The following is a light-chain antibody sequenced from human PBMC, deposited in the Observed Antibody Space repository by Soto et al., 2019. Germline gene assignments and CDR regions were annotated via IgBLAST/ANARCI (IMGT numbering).Light chain of an antibody. CDR2: AAA. CDR1: QGISND. Sequence: DIQMTQSPSSLSASIGDRVTISCRASQGISNDLAWYQQKPAKVPYLLIYAAATSHSGVPSRFRGSGSGTAFTLTISSLQREDVATYFCQNYNSAPRTFGQGTKVDIK. V-gene: IGKV1-27*01. CDR3: QNYNSAPRT. J-gene: IGKJ1*01.